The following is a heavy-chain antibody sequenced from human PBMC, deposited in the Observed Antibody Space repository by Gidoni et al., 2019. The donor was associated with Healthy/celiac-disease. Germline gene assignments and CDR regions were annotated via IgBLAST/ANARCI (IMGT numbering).Heavy chain of an antibody. Sequence: EVQLVESGGGLVQPGGSLRLSCAASGFTVSSNYMSWVRQAPGKGMEWVSGIDSGGRTYDEDSGKGRFTISRDNSKNTLYLQMNSRRAEDTAVYYCARALLDYGGYYFDYWGQGTLVTVSA. CDR1: GFTVSSNY. J-gene: IGHJ4*02. D-gene: IGHD4-17*01. V-gene: IGHV3-66*01. CDR3: ARALLDYGGYYFDY. CDR2: IDSGGRT.